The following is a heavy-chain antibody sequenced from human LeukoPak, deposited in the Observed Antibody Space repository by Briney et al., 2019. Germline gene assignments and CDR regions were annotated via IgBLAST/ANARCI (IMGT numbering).Heavy chain of an antibody. D-gene: IGHD5-12*01. CDR2: IIPIFGTA. V-gene: IGHV1-69*05. CDR1: GGTFSSYA. J-gene: IGHJ4*02. CDR3: AAGGALRGYSGYDLYDY. Sequence: SVKVSCKASGGTFSSYAISWVRQAPGQGLEWMGGIIPIFGTANYAQKFQERVTITRDMSTSTAYMELSSLRPEDTAVYYCAAGGALRGYSGYDLYDYWGQGTLVTVSS.